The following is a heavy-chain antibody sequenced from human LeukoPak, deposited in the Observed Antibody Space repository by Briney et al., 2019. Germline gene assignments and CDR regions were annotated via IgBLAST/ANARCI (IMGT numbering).Heavy chain of an antibody. J-gene: IGHJ3*02. V-gene: IGHV3-64D*09. CDR1: GFTFSSHA. D-gene: IGHD6-13*01. CDR2: ISSSGGST. Sequence: GGSLRLSCAASGFTFSSHAMHWVRQAPGKGLEYVSAISSSGGSTYYTDSVKGRFTISRDNSKNTLYLQMSSLRVEDTAVYYCARDRLYSSSWYSAFDIWGQGTMVTVSS. CDR3: ARDRLYSSSWYSAFDI.